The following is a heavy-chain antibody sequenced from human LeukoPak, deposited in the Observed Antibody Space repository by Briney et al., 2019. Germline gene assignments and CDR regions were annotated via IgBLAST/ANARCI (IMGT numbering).Heavy chain of an antibody. CDR2: INPSGGST. J-gene: IGHJ5*02. D-gene: IGHD3-3*01. Sequence: GASVKVSCKASGYTFTSYYMHWVRQAPGQGLEWMGIINPSGGSTSYAQKFQGRVTMTRDTSTSTVYMELSSLRSEDTAVYYCARGAPRFLEWLKGFDPWGQGTLATVSS. CDR1: GYTFTSYY. V-gene: IGHV1-46*03. CDR3: ARGAPRFLEWLKGFDP.